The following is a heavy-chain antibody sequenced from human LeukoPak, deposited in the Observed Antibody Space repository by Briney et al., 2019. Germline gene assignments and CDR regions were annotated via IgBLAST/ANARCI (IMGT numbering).Heavy chain of an antibody. V-gene: IGHV5-51*01. CDR1: GYSFTSYW. Sequence: GESLKISCKGSGYSFTSYWIGWVRQMPGKGLEWMEIIYPGDSDTRYSPSFQGQVTISADKSISTAYLQWSSLKASDTAMYYCARHGGRVTYYDFWSGYYDNWFDPWGQGTLVTVSS. CDR2: IYPGDSDT. CDR3: ARHGGRVTYYDFWSGYYDNWFDP. D-gene: IGHD3-3*01. J-gene: IGHJ5*02.